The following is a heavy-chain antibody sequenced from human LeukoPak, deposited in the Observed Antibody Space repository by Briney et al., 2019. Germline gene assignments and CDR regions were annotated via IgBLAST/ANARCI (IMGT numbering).Heavy chain of an antibody. J-gene: IGHJ4*02. Sequence: PGRSLRLSCSASGFTFSYYAIHWVRQAPGNGLEWVALIWSDGSNKYYADSVKGRITISRDNSKNTVYLQMNSLRAEDTAVYYCARELFGSGSCPDGWGQGTLVTVSS. D-gene: IGHD3-10*01. CDR3: ARELFGSGSCPDG. V-gene: IGHV3-33*01. CDR1: GFTFSYYA. CDR2: IWSDGSNK.